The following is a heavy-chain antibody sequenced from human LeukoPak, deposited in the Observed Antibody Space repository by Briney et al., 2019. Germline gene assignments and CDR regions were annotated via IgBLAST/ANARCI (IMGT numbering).Heavy chain of an antibody. Sequence: GGSLRLSCAASGFTFSSYGMHWVRQAPGKGLEWVAVIWYDGSNKYYADSVKGRFTISSDNSKNTLYLQMNSLRAEDTAVYYCARAGCSSTSCKWGGNWFDPWGQGTLVTVSS. CDR1: GFTFSSYG. V-gene: IGHV3-33*01. CDR2: IWYDGSNK. CDR3: ARAGCSSTSCKWGGNWFDP. J-gene: IGHJ5*02. D-gene: IGHD2-2*01.